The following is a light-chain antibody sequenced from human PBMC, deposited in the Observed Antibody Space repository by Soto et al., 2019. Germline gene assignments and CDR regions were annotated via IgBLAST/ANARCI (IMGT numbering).Light chain of an antibody. V-gene: IGLV3-21*02. J-gene: IGLJ1*01. CDR2: DDS. CDR1: NIASKS. CDR3: QVWDISSDQYL. Sequence: SYELTQPLSVSVAPGQTARITSGGNNIASKSVHWYQQRPGQAPVLVLYDDSNRPSGIPERFSGSNSGSTATLTISSVEAGDEADYFCQVWDISSDQYLFGTGTKVTVL.